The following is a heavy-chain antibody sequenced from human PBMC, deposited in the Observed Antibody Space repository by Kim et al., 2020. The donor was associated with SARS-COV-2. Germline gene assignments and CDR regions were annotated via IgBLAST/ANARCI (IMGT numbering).Heavy chain of an antibody. CDR3: ARHFLLNPNFVDH. Sequence: SDSPTLKGRVTISIDTAKNQFALNLSSVTAADTAVYYCARHFLLNPNFVDHWGHGTLVTVSS. V-gene: IGHV4-59*12. J-gene: IGHJ4*01. D-gene: IGHD1-1*01.